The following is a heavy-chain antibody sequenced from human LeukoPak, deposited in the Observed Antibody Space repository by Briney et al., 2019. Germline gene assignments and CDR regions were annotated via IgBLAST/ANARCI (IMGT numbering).Heavy chain of an antibody. Sequence: GGSLRLSCAASGFTFSSYWMSWVRQAPGKGLEWVANINQHGTDKYYVDSVKGRFTISRDNAKNSLYLQMNSLRAEDTAVYYCAGGWYRYYFDYWGQGTLVTVSS. D-gene: IGHD6-19*01. CDR2: INQHGTDK. V-gene: IGHV3-7*05. CDR1: GFTFSSYW. CDR3: AGGWYRYYFDY. J-gene: IGHJ4*02.